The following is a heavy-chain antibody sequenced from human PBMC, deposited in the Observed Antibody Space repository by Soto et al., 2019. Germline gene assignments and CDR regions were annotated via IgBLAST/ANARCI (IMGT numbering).Heavy chain of an antibody. CDR3: AGEVGSSWGGMDD. CDR1: GYTFTSYY. J-gene: IGHJ6*02. Sequence: QVQLVQSGAEVKKSGASVKVSCKASGYTFTSYYMYWVRQAPGQGLEWMGKINPSGGSKSYAQKFQGRVTMARDNSTSTVYMELCSLRPEDTAVYYCAGEVGSSWGGMDDWGQGTTVTVSS. D-gene: IGHD3-16*01. V-gene: IGHV1-46*01. CDR2: INPSGGSK.